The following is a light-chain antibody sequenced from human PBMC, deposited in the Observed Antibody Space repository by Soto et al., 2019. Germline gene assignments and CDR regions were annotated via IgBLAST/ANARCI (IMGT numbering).Light chain of an antibody. J-gene: IGKJ1*01. CDR1: QGISSW. CDR2: AAS. Sequence: DIQMTQSPSSVSASVGDRVTITCRASQGISSWLAWYQQKPGKAPKLLIYAASSLQSGVPSRFSGSGFWGDLTRTTSSLTPEDFSTYYCHQDNSFPPRTFGQGTKVEIK. CDR3: HQDNSFPPRT. V-gene: IGKV1-12*01.